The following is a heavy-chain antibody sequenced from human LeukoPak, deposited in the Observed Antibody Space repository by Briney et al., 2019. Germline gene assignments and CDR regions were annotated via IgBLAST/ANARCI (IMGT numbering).Heavy chain of an antibody. CDR3: ARGRPDEVYYYYMDV. CDR1: GGTFISYA. CDR2: IIPIFGTA. J-gene: IGHJ6*03. Sequence: GASVKLSCKASGGTFISYAISWVRQAHGQGLEWMGGIIPIFGTANNAQKFQGRVTITTDESTSPAYMELSSLRSEDTAVYYCARGRPDEVYYYYMDVWGKGTTVTVSS. V-gene: IGHV1-69*05.